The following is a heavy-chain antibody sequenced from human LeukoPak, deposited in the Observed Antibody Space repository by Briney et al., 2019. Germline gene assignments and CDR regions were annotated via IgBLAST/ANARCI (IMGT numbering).Heavy chain of an antibody. CDR3: ARDTSEVTPYYFDY. Sequence: PGRSLRLSCAASGFTFSSYAMHWVRQAPGKGLEWVAVISYDGSNKYYADSVKGRFTISRGNSKNTLYLQMNSLRAEDTAVYYCARDTSEVTPYYFDYWGQGTLVTVSS. D-gene: IGHD4-23*01. CDR1: GFTFSSYA. CDR2: ISYDGSNK. V-gene: IGHV3-30-3*01. J-gene: IGHJ4*02.